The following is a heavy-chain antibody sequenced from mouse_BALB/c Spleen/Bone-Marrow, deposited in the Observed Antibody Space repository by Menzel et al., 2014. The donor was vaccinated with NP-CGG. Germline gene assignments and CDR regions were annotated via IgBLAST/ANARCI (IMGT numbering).Heavy chain of an antibody. V-gene: IGHV14-3*02. CDR3: ARWEYYAMVF. CDR1: GFNIKDTY. J-gene: IGHJ4*01. D-gene: IGHD4-1*01. CDR2: IDPANGST. Sequence: EVELKKPGAEFVKPWASGKLSCTASGFNIKDTYMHWVKQRPEQGLEWIGRIDPANGSTKYDPKFQGKATITADTSSNTAYLQLSSLTSEDTAVYYCARWEYYAMVFCSQATSTTVSS.